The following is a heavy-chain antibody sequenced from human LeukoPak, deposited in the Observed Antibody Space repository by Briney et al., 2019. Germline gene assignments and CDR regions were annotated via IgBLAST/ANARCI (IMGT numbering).Heavy chain of an antibody. D-gene: IGHD1-7*01. CDR1: GYRFTDYW. CDR3: ARGAAGTTPDYYYFGLDV. CDR2: IYPGDSDT. V-gene: IGHV5-51*01. Sequence: GESLKISCKGSGYRFTDYWIGWVRQMPRKGLEWMGIIYPGDSDTRYSPSIQGQVTISADKSINTAHLQWSSLKASDTAMYYCARGAAGTTPDYYYFGLDVWGQGTTVRVSS. J-gene: IGHJ6*02.